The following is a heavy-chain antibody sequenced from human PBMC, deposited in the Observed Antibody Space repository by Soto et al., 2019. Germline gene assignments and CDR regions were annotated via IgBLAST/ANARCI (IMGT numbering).Heavy chain of an antibody. D-gene: IGHD3-9*01. Sequence: SVKVSCKASGGTFSSYTISWVRQAPGQGLEWMGRIIPILGIANYAQKFQGRVTITADKSTSTAYMELSSLRSEDTAVYYCARDHNYDILTGPHYYYYYMDVWGKGTTVTVSS. V-gene: IGHV1-69*04. CDR3: ARDHNYDILTGPHYYYYYMDV. J-gene: IGHJ6*03. CDR1: GGTFSSYT. CDR2: IIPILGIA.